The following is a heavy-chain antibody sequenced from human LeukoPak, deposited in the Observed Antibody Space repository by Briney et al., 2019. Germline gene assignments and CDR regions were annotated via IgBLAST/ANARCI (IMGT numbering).Heavy chain of an antibody. J-gene: IGHJ5*02. V-gene: IGHV4-4*07. Sequence: PSETLSLTCTVSGGSISSYYWSWIRQPAGKGLEWTGRIYTSGSTNYNPSLKSRVTMSVDTSKNQFSLKLSSVTAADTAVCYCARDRSWGYCSGGSCYGWFDPWGQGTLVTVSS. D-gene: IGHD2-15*01. CDR2: IYTSGST. CDR3: ARDRSWGYCSGGSCYGWFDP. CDR1: GGSISSYY.